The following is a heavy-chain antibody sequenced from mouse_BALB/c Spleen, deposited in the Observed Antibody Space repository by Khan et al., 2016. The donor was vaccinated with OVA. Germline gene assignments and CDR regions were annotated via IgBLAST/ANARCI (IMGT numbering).Heavy chain of an antibody. CDR2: ISCGSNTI. V-gene: IGHV5-17*02. CDR3: TRRRIYDGYYGGAMDY. CDR1: GFTLSSFG. J-gene: IGHJ4*01. Sequence: EVELVESGGGLVQPGGSRKLSCAASGFTLSSFGMHWVRQAPEKGLEWVAYISCGSNTINYADTVKGRFTISRDNSQNTLFLQMTSLRSEDTAMYYCTRRRIYDGYYGGAMDYWGQGTSVTVSS. D-gene: IGHD2-3*01.